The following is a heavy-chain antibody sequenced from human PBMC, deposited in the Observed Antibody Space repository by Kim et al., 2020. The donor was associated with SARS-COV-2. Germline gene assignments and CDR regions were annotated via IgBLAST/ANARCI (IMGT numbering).Heavy chain of an antibody. CDR3: AREPQGYDSSGHDFDY. D-gene: IGHD3-22*01. Sequence: KLQGRVTMTTDTSTSTAYMELRSLRSDDTAVYYCAREPQGYDSSGHDFDYWGQGTLVTVSS. J-gene: IGHJ4*02. V-gene: IGHV1-18*01.